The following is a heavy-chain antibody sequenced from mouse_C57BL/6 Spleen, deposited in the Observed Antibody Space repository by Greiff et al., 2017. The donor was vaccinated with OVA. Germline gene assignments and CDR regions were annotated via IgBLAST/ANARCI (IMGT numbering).Heavy chain of an antibody. CDR1: GYTFTDYY. CDR3: ARSSPDGYYPDY. V-gene: IGHV1-26*01. D-gene: IGHD2-3*01. Sequence: VQLQQSGPELVKPGASVKISCKASGYTFTDYYMNWVKQSHGKSLEWIGDINPNNGGTSYNQKFKGKATLTVDKSSSTAYMELRSLTSEDSAVYYCARSSPDGYYPDYWGQGTTLTVSS. J-gene: IGHJ2*01. CDR2: INPNNGGT.